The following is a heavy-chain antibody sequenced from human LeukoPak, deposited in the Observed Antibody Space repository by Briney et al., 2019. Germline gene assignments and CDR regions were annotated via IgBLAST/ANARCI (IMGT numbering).Heavy chain of an antibody. D-gene: IGHD6-13*01. CDR3: ARTSSSWYEGDFDY. Sequence: GRSLRLSCAASGFTFSSYGMHWVRQAPGKGLEWVAVIWYDGSNKYYADSVKGRFTISRDNSKNTLYLQMNSLRAEDTVVYYCARTSSSWYEGDFDYWGQGTLVTVSS. CDR2: IWYDGSNK. V-gene: IGHV3-33*01. J-gene: IGHJ4*02. CDR1: GFTFSSYG.